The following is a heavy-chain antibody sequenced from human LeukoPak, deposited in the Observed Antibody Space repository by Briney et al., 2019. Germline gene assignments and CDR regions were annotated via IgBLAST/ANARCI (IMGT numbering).Heavy chain of an antibody. V-gene: IGHV1-2*02. CDR2: INPNSGGT. Sequence: ASVKVSCKASGYTFTGYYMHWVRQAPGQGLEWMGWINPNSGGTNYAQKFQGGVTMTRDTSISTAYMELSRLRSDDTAVYYCASSSIAARRWYFDLWGRGTLVTVSS. CDR3: ASSSIAARRWYFDL. J-gene: IGHJ2*01. CDR1: GYTFTGYY. D-gene: IGHD6-6*01.